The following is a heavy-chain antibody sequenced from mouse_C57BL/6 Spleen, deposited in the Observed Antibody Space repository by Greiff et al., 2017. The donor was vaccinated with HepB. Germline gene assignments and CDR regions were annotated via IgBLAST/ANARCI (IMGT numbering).Heavy chain of an antibody. CDR2: ISSGGDYI. Sequence: DVMLVESGEGLVKPGGSLKLSCAASGFTFSSYAMSWVRQTPEKRLEWVAYISSGGDYIYYADTVKGRFTISRDNARNTLYLQMSSLKSEDTAMYYCTRGYYGSSYGYFDYWGQGTTLTVSS. CDR1: GFTFSSYA. V-gene: IGHV5-9-1*02. J-gene: IGHJ2*01. D-gene: IGHD1-1*01. CDR3: TRGYYGSSYGYFDY.